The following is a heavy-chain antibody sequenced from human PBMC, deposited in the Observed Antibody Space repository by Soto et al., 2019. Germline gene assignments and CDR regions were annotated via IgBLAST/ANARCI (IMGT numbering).Heavy chain of an antibody. CDR1: GYSITAGGYY. CDR2: FYSSGSI. Sequence: LQESGPGLVKPSQTLSLTCFVSGYSITAGGYYWSWIRLHPGKGLEWIGSFYSSGSIIYNPSLRSRVSISGDTSSNQFSMSLTSVTAADTARYYCARMYSSGSGWFHPWGQGTLVTVSS. V-gene: IGHV4-31*03. CDR3: ARMYSSGSGWFHP. D-gene: IGHD6-19*01. J-gene: IGHJ5*02.